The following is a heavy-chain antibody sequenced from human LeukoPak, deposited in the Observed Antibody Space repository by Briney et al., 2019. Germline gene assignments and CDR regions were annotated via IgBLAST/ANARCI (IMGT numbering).Heavy chain of an antibody. CDR2: MYSGGST. V-gene: IGHV3-53*01. J-gene: IGHJ4*02. CDR3: AKTSDYYFSFDY. D-gene: IGHD3-22*01. CDR1: GFTVSSNY. Sequence: GGSLRLSCVASGFTVSSNYMSWVRQAPGRGLEWVSTMYSGGSTYYADSVKGRFTISRDSSTNTLWLQINSLRAEDTAVYYCAKTSDYYFSFDYWGQGTLVTVSS.